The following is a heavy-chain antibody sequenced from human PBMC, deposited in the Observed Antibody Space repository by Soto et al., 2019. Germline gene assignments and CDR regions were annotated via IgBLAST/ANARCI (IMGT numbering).Heavy chain of an antibody. CDR3: ARVYSSSSDYYYYGMDV. CDR1: GFTFDYYA. J-gene: IGHJ6*02. CDR2: ISWNSGSI. D-gene: IGHD6-6*01. V-gene: IGHV3-9*01. Sequence: GGSLRLSCAASGFTFDYYAMHWVRQSPGKGLEWVSGISWNSGSIGYADSVKGRFTISRDNAKNSLYLQMNSLRAEDTALYYCARVYSSSSDYYYYGMDVWGQGTTVTVSS.